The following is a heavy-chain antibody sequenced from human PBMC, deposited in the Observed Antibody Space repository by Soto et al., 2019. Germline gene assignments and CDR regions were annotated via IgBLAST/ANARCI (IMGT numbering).Heavy chain of an antibody. J-gene: IGHJ6*02. CDR2: IYPGDSDT. D-gene: IGHD2-8*02. V-gene: IGHV5-51*01. CDR1: GYSFTSYW. Sequence: GESLKISCKVSGYSFTSYWIGCVRQMPGKGLEWMGIIYPGDSDTRYSPSFQGQVTISAEKSISTAYLQWSSLKAADTAMYYCARHRGVRDYYYGLDVWGQGTTVTVSS. CDR3: ARHRGVRDYYYGLDV.